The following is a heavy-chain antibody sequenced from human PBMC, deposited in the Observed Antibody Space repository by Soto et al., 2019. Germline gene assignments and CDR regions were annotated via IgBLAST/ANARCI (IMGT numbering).Heavy chain of an antibody. D-gene: IGHD1-1*01. CDR2: IYYNGNT. CDR3: ARHGPLTNNWNQLNC. CDR1: GGSISSSPYY. J-gene: IGHJ4*02. Sequence: QLQLQESGPGLVKPSETLSLTCTVSGGSISSSPYYWAWIRQPPGKGLQWIGNIYYNGNTFYNPSLRSRVTISIDTSKSQFSLGLSSVTASDTAVYYCARHGPLTNNWNQLNCWGQGTLVTVSS. V-gene: IGHV4-39*01.